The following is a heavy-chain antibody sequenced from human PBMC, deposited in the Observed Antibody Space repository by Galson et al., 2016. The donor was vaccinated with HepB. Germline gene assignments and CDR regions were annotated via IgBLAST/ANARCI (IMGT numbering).Heavy chain of an antibody. CDR1: GYSFTSYW. J-gene: IGHJ4*02. CDR2: IYPGDSDT. CDR3: ARRRDTASSARYFDY. Sequence: QSGAEVKKPGESLEISCKGSGYSFTSYWIAWVRQMPGKGLEWMGIIYPGDSDTRYGPSFQGQVTISVDKSISTAYLQWSSLKASDTAMYFCARRRDTASSARYFDYWAQGTLVTVSS. V-gene: IGHV5-51*01. D-gene: IGHD1-26*01.